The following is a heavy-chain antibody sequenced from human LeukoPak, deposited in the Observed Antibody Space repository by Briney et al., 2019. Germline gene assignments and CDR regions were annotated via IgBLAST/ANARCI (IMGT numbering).Heavy chain of an antibody. V-gene: IGHV1-8*01. CDR3: ARPHCSSTDCHPPEWFDP. CDR1: GYTFTNYD. D-gene: IGHD2-2*01. J-gene: IGHJ5*02. CDR2: MNPNSGNT. Sequence: ASVRVSCKTSGYTFTNYDINWVRQATGQGLEWMGWMNPNSGNTGYAQKFQGRVTMTRNTSISTAYMELSSLRSEDTAVYYRARPHCSSTDCHPPEWFDPWGQGTLVTVSS.